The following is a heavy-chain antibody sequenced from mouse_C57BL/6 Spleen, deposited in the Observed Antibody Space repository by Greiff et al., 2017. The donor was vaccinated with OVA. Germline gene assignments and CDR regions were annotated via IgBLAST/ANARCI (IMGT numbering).Heavy chain of an antibody. CDR3: ARSPYYGSSLYYYAMAY. CDR2: IYPRDGST. Sequence: QVQLQQSDAELVKPGASVKISCKVSGYTFTDHTIHWMKQRPEQGLEWIGYIYPRDGSTKYNEKFKGKATLTADKSSSTAYMQLNSLSSEVSAVYFCARSPYYGSSLYYYAMAYWGQGTSVTVSS. J-gene: IGHJ4*01. D-gene: IGHD1-1*01. CDR1: GYTFTDHT. V-gene: IGHV1-78*01.